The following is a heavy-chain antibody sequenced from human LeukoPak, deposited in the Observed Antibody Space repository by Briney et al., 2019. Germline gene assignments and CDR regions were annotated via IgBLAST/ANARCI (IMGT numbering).Heavy chain of an antibody. V-gene: IGHV4-38-2*02. CDR2: IYHSGST. J-gene: IGHJ5*02. CDR3: ARGAFYYDSGQNWFDP. CDR1: GYSISSGYY. D-gene: IGHD3-22*01. Sequence: SETLSLTCSVSGYSISSGYYWGWIRPPPGKGLEWIGSIYHSGSTYYNPSLKSRVTISVDTSKNQFSLKLSSVTAADTAVYYCARGAFYYDSGQNWFDPWGQGTLVTVSS.